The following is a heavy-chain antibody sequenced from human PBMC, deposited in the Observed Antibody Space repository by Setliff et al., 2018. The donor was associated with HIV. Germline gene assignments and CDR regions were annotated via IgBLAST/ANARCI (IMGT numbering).Heavy chain of an antibody. CDR3: ARHYGIYDSSEGYFDN. V-gene: IGHV4-38-2*01. CDR2: IFHGGST. D-gene: IGHD3-22*01. Sequence: SETLSLTCAVSGYSISRGYYWGWIRQPPGKGLEWIGSIFHGGSTYYNPSLKSRVTISVDTSKNQFSLKLSSVTAADSAVYYCARHYGIYDSSEGYFDNWGQGTLVTVSS. J-gene: IGHJ4*02. CDR1: GYSISRGYY.